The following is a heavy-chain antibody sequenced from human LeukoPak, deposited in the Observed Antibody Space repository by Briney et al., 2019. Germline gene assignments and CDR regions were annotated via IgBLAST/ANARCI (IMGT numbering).Heavy chain of an antibody. V-gene: IGHV4-39*07. CDR3: ARLGRFDWLYYFDN. Sequence: ASETLSLTCTVSGGSISSSSYYWGWIRQPPGKGLEWIGSIYYSGSTYYNPALKSRVTISVDTSKKQFSLKLSSLTAADTAVYYCARLGRFDWLYYFDNWGQGILVTVSS. CDR2: IYYSGST. J-gene: IGHJ4*02. D-gene: IGHD3-10*01. CDR1: GGSISSSSYY.